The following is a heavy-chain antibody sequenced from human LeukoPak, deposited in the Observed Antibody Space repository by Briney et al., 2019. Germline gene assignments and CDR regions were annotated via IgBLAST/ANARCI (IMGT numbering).Heavy chain of an antibody. Sequence: ASVKVSCKASGYTFISYDINWVRQATGQGLEWMGWMNPNSGNTGYAQKFQGRVTMTRNTSISTAYMELSSLRSEDTAVYYCARYSSGWSYYYYYGMDVWGQGTTVTVSS. J-gene: IGHJ6*02. D-gene: IGHD6-19*01. CDR3: ARYSSGWSYYYYYGMDV. CDR2: MNPNSGNT. CDR1: GYTFISYD. V-gene: IGHV1-8*01.